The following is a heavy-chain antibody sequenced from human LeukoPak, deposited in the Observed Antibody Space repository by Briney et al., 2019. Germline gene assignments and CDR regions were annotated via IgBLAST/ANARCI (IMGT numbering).Heavy chain of an antibody. V-gene: IGHV4-38-2*02. D-gene: IGHD1-14*01. CDR3: ARHPYNPYYMDV. CDR1: GYSISSGYY. Sequence: SETLSLTCSVSGYSISSGYYWGWIRQPPGKGLEWIGSIYYSGSTYYNPSPKSRVTISVDTSKNQFSLKLSSVTAADTAVYYCARHPYNPYYMDVWGKGTTVTVSS. CDR2: IYYSGST. J-gene: IGHJ6*03.